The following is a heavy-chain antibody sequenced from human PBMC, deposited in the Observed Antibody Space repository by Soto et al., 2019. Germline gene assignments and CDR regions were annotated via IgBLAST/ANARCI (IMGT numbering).Heavy chain of an antibody. D-gene: IGHD3-3*01. Sequence: PSETLSLTCAVSGGSISSSNWWSWVRQPPGKGLEWIGEIYHSGSTNYNPSLKSRVTISVDKSKNQFSLKLSSVTAADTAVYYCARSGRQITIFGVVHANFDYWGQGTLVTVSS. CDR1: GGSISSSNW. CDR2: IYHSGST. J-gene: IGHJ4*02. V-gene: IGHV4-4*02. CDR3: ARSGRQITIFGVVHANFDY.